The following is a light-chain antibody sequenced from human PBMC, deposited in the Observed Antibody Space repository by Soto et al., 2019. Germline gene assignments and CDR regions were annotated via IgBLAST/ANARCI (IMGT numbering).Light chain of an antibody. CDR1: SGSFASNY. J-gene: IGLJ2*01. CDR2: EDN. CDR3: QSYDSSNQGVV. V-gene: IGLV6-57*01. Sequence: NFMLTQPHSVSASPGKTVTISCTRSSGSFASNYVRWYQQRPGSSPTTLIYEDNQRPSGVPDRFSGSIDSSSNSASLTISGLKTEDEADYYCQSYDSSNQGVVFGGGTKLTVL.